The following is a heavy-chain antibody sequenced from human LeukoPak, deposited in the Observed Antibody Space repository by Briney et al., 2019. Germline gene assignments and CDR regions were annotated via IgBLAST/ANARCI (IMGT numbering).Heavy chain of an antibody. CDR2: INSGSGYI. CDR3: AKRDGYNSNSFDS. D-gene: IGHD5-24*01. V-gene: IGHV3-21*04. CDR1: GFTFSSYS. J-gene: IGHJ4*02. Sequence: GGSLRLSCAASGFTFSSYSMNWVRQAPGKGLEWVSSINSGSGYIYYADSVKGRFTVSRDNAKNTLYLQMNSLRAEDTAVYYCAKRDGYNSNSFDSWGQGTLVTVSS.